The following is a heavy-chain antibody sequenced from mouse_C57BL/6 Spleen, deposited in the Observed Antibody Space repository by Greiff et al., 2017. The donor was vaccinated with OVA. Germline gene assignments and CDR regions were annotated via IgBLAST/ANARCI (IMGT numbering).Heavy chain of an antibody. CDR3: AKGGAGDGYYGFDY. CDR2: INPNNGGT. J-gene: IGHJ2*01. Sequence: VQLQQSGPELVKPGASVKISCKASGYTFTDYYMNWVKQSHGKSLEWIGDINPNNGGTSYNQKFKGKATLTVDKSSSTAYMELRSLTSEDSAVYYCAKGGAGDGYYGFDYWGQGTTLTVSA. D-gene: IGHD2-3*01. CDR1: GYTFTDYY. V-gene: IGHV1-26*01.